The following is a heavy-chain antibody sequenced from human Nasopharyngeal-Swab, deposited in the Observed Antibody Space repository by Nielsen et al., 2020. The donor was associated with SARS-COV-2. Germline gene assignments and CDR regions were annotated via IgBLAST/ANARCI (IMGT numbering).Heavy chain of an antibody. CDR3: AKDIASVDTAMAVDCFDH. CDR2: ISWNSGDI. Sequence: GGSLRLSCTASGLTFGDYAMHWVRQAPGKGLDGVSGISWNSGDIEYADSVRFRFTISRDNAKNSLYLLMNSLRPEDTAFYYCAKDIASVDTAMAVDCFDHWGQGVLVTVSS. D-gene: IGHD5-18*01. CDR1: GLTFGDYA. J-gene: IGHJ4*02. V-gene: IGHV3-9*01.